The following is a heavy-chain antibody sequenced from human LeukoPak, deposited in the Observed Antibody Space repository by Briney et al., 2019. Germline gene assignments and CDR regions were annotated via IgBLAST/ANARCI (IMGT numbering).Heavy chain of an antibody. V-gene: IGHV1-24*01. J-gene: IGHJ2*01. D-gene: IGHD1-26*01. Sequence: GASVKVSCKASGYTFTGYYMHWVRQAPGKGLEWMGGFNPEDGKIVYAQKFQGRVTMTEDTSADTAYMELSSLRSDDTAVYYCAHPRGGNFYSWFFTLWGRGTLVTVSS. CDR1: GYTFTGYY. CDR2: FNPEDGKI. CDR3: AHPRGGNFYSWFFTL.